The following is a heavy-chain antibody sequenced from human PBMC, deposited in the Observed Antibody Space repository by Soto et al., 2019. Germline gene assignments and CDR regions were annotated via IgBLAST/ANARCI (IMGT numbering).Heavy chain of an antibody. V-gene: IGHV3-30*18. Sequence: PGGSLRLSCAASGFTFSSYGMHWVRQAPGKGLEWVAVISYDGSNKYYADSVKGRFTISRDNSKNTLYLQMNSLRAEDTAVYYCAKDQSLGIHSWSMDVWGQGTTVTVSS. CDR1: GFTFSSYG. CDR3: AKDQSLGIHSWSMDV. CDR2: ISYDGSNK. D-gene: IGHD3-16*01. J-gene: IGHJ6*02.